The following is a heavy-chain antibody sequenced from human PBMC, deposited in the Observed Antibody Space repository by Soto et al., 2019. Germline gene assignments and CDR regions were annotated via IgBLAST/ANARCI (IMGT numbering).Heavy chain of an antibody. V-gene: IGHV4-31*03. CDR3: AREGRTGYSFGLDY. CDR1: GGSISSGGYY. Sequence: QVQLQESGPGLVKPSQTLSLTCTVSGGSISSGGYYWSWIRQHPGKGLEWIGYIYYSGSTYYNPSLKSRVTISVDTSKNQISLKLNSVTAADTAVYYCAREGRTGYSFGLDYWGQGTLVTVSS. D-gene: IGHD5-18*01. J-gene: IGHJ4*02. CDR2: IYYSGST.